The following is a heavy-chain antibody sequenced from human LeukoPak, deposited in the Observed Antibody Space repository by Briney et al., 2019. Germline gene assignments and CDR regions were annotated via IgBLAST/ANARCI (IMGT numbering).Heavy chain of an antibody. CDR3: ARLLGYSSR. CDR1: GGSISSSSYY. J-gene: IGHJ4*02. CDR2: IYYSGST. D-gene: IGHD2-2*01. Sequence: SETLSLTCTVSGGSISSSSYYWGWIRQPPGKGLEWIGSIYYSGSTYYNPSLKSRVTISVDTSKNQFSLKLSSVTAADTAVYYCARLLGYSSRWGQGTLVTVSS. V-gene: IGHV4-39*01.